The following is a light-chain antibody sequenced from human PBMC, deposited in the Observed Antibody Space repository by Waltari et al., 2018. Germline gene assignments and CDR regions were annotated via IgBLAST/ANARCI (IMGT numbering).Light chain of an antibody. CDR3: CSYAGSYTWV. V-gene: IGLV2-11*01. J-gene: IGLJ3*02. CDR2: DVT. CDR1: TTDLGSYNS. Sequence: SALTQPRSVSGSPGPSVTISCTGTTTDLGSYNSVSWYQQQPGKAPQLIILDVTKRPSGVPDRLSGSKSGNTASLTISGLRAEDEAEYYCCSYAGSYTWVFGGGTKLTVV.